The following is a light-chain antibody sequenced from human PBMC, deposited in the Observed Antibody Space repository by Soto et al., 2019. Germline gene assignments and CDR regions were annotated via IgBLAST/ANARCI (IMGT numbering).Light chain of an antibody. CDR3: QFYDSSMSGSV. Sequence: QSVLTLPPSVSGAPGQRVTISCTGSSSNIGTGYDVHWYQQLPGTAPKLLIFGNSNRPSGVPDRFSGSRSGTSASLAITGLQAEDEADYYCQFYDSSMSGSVFGPGTKVTVL. CDR1: SSNIGTGYD. CDR2: GNS. V-gene: IGLV1-40*01. J-gene: IGLJ1*01.